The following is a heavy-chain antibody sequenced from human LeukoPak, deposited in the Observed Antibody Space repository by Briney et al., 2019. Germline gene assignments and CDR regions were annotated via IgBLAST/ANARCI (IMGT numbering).Heavy chain of an antibody. D-gene: IGHD2-15*01. J-gene: IGHJ4*02. CDR3: AYSVVPGVLFDY. V-gene: IGHV4-59*01. CDR2: IHYSGSP. CDR1: GGSISSYY. Sequence: SETLSLTCTVSGGSISSYYWSWIRQPPGKGLEWIGYIHYSGSPNYNPSLKSRVTISVDTSKNQFSLKLSSVTAADTAVYYCAYSVVPGVLFDYWGQGSLVTVSS.